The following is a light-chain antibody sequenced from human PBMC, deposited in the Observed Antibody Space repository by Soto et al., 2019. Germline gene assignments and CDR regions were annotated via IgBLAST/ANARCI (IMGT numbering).Light chain of an antibody. J-gene: IGKJ1*01. V-gene: IGKV3-15*01. CDR3: QQYNNWPRRT. CDR2: GAS. CDR1: QSVSSN. Sequence: IVMTQSTATLSVSPGEGATLSCRASQSVSSNLAWYHRKPGQAPRLLIYGASTRATGIPARFSGSGSGTEFTLTISSLQSEDFAVYYGQQYNNWPRRTFGHVTKGDI.